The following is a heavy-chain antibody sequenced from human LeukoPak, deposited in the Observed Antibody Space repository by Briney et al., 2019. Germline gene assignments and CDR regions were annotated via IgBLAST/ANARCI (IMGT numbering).Heavy chain of an antibody. V-gene: IGHV4-4*07. D-gene: IGHD6-13*01. Sequence: SETLSLTCAVSGGSISSYYWSWIRQPAGKGLEWIGHIYTSGSTNYNPSLKSRVTMSVDTSKNQFSLKLSSVTAADTAVYYCARVSAGSSSWHLIDYWGQGTLVTVSS. CDR3: ARVSAGSSSWHLIDY. CDR2: IYTSGST. J-gene: IGHJ4*02. CDR1: GGSISSYY.